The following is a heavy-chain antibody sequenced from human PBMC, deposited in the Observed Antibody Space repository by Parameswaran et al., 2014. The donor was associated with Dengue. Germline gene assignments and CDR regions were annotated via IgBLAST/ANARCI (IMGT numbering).Heavy chain of an antibody. CDR3: ARTIAAAGSYYGMDV. CDR2: ISSSSSTI. V-gene: IGHV3-48*01. Sequence: VRQAPGKGLEWVSYISSSSSTIYYADSVKGRFTISRDNAKNSLYLQMNSLRAEDTAVYYCARTIAAAGSYYGMDVWGQGTTVTVSS. J-gene: IGHJ6*02. D-gene: IGHD6-13*01.